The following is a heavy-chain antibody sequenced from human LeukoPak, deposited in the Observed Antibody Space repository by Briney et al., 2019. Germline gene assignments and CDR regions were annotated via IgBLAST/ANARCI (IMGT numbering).Heavy chain of an antibody. J-gene: IGHJ4*02. V-gene: IGHV1-46*01. CDR3: ARGDGYNLYY. CDR1: GYTFTNYY. CDR2: INPSGGST. Sequence: ASVKVSCKASGYTFTNYYMHWVRQAPGQGLEWMGIINPSGGSTTYAQKFQGRVAMTRDTSTSTVYTSTSTVYMELSSLRSEDTAVYYCARGDGYNLYYWGQGTLVTVSS. D-gene: IGHD5-24*01.